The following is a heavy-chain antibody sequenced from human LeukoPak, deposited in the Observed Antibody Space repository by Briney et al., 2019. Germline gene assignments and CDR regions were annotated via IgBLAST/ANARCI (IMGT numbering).Heavy chain of an antibody. CDR1: GASISSFH. Sequence: SETLSLTCTVSGASISSFHWTWIRQPAGKGLEGIGLIYSSGSTIYNPSRKSRVAISVDMTKNHLSLKLSSVTAADTAMYYCARKDGDYWGQGTLVTVSS. CDR3: ARKDGDY. CDR2: IYSSGST. V-gene: IGHV4-4*07. J-gene: IGHJ4*02.